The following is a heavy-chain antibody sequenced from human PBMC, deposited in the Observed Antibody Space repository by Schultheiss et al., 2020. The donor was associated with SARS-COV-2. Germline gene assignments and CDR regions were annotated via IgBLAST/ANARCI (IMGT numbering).Heavy chain of an antibody. CDR3: ARERSIAARPGTFDY. V-gene: IGHV5-51*01. Sequence: GESLKISCKGSGYSFTSYWIGWVRQMPGKGLEWMGIIYPGDSDTRYSPSFQGQVTISADKSISTAYLQWSSLKASDTAMYYCARERSIAARPGTFDYWGQGTLVTVSS. J-gene: IGHJ4*02. CDR2: IYPGDSDT. CDR1: GYSFTSYW. D-gene: IGHD6-6*01.